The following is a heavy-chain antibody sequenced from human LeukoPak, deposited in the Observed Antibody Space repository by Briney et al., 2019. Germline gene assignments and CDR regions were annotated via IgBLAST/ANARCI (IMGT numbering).Heavy chain of an antibody. Sequence: ASVKVSCKASGYTFTGYYMHWVRQAPGQGLEWMGWINPNSGGTNYAQKFQGRVTISVDTSKNQFSLELSSVTAADTAVYYCARADNWNAAYGMDVWGQGTTVTVSS. CDR1: GYTFTGYY. D-gene: IGHD1-1*01. V-gene: IGHV1-2*02. CDR2: INPNSGGT. J-gene: IGHJ6*02. CDR3: ARADNWNAAYGMDV.